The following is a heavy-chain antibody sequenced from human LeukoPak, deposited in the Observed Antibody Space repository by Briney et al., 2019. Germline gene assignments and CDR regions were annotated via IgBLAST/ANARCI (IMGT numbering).Heavy chain of an antibody. D-gene: IGHD3-10*01. J-gene: IGHJ4*02. CDR2: ISYDGSNK. CDR1: GFTFSNYA. CDR3: VRDSNYYGSGSYPDY. Sequence: GGSLRLSCAASGFTFSNYAMNWVRQAPGKGLEWVAVISYDGSNKYYADSVKGRFTISRDNSKNTLYLQMNSLRAEDTAVYYCVRDSNYYGSGSYPDYWGQGTLVTVSS. V-gene: IGHV3-30*04.